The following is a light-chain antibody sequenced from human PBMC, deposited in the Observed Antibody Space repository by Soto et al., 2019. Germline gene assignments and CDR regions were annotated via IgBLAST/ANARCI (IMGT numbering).Light chain of an antibody. CDR1: QSVSTY. Sequence: EVVLTQPPATLSLSPGERATLSCRASQSVSTYLAWYQQKPGQAPRLFIYDASNRATGIPARFSGSGSGTDFTLTISSLEPEDFAVYYCQQRSNWPYTFGQGTRLEIK. J-gene: IGKJ5*01. CDR2: DAS. CDR3: QQRSNWPYT. V-gene: IGKV3-11*01.